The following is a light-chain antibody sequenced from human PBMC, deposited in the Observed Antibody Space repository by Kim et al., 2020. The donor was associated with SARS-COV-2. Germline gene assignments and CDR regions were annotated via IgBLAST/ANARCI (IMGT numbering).Light chain of an antibody. CDR1: DLGNKY. Sequence: SYELTQPPSVSVSPGQTVTITCSGDDLGNKYACWYQQKPGQSPVLVIYEDTKRPSGIPERFSGSNSGNTATLTISETQSTDEADYYCQAWGSSSDVVFGGGTQLTVL. J-gene: IGLJ2*01. V-gene: IGLV3-1*01. CDR3: QAWGSSSDVV. CDR2: EDT.